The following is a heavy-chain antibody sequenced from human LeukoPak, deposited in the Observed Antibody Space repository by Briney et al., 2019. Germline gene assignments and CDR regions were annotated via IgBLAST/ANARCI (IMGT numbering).Heavy chain of an antibody. J-gene: IGHJ4*02. CDR2: ISSSSTYI. Sequence: GGSLGLSCAASGFTFSSSSMNWVRQAPGKGLEWVSSISSSSTYINFADSVKGRFTISRDNAKSSLYLEMNSLRAEDTAVYYCVVGATAFDYWGQGTLVTVSS. D-gene: IGHD1-26*01. CDR1: GFTFSSSS. CDR3: VVGATAFDY. V-gene: IGHV3-21*01.